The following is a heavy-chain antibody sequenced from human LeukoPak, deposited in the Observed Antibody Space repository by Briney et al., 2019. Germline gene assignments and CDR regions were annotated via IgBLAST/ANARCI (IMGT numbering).Heavy chain of an antibody. CDR3: AAEIYYYYGMDV. CDR2: IKQDGSEQ. Sequence: PGGSLRLSCAASGFTFSSYWMTWVRQAPGKGLEWVANIKQDGSEQYYVDSVKGRFTISRDNAKNSLYLQMNSLRAEDTAVYYCAAEIYYYYGMDVWGQGTTVTVSS. J-gene: IGHJ6*02. V-gene: IGHV3-7*03. CDR1: GFTFSSYW.